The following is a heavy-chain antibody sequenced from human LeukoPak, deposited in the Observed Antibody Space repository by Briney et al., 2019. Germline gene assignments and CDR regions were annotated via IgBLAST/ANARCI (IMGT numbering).Heavy chain of an antibody. D-gene: IGHD6-13*01. CDR3: ARESRERYSSSWGDYYYYYGMDV. V-gene: IGHV3-21*04. CDR2: ISSSSSYI. Sequence: GGSLRLSCAASGFTFSSYSMNWVRQAPGKGLEWVSSISSSSSYIYYADSVKGRFTISRDNAKNSLYLQMNSLRAEDTAVYYCARESRERYSSSWGDYYYYYGMDVWGQGTTVTVSS. CDR1: GFTFSSYS. J-gene: IGHJ6*02.